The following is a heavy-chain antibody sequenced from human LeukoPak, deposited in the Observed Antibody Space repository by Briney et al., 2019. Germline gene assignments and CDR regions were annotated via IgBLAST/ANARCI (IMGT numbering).Heavy chain of an antibody. CDR1: GDSIRNYY. CDR3: ARGEYYLDY. Sequence: SETLSLTCTVSGDSIRNYYWSWIRQPPGKGLEWVGNINYSGGTNYNPSLKSGVTISVDTSKNQFYLKLSSVTGADTAVYYCARGEYYLDYWGQGTLVTASS. CDR2: INYSGGT. D-gene: IGHD1-26*01. V-gene: IGHV4-59*08. J-gene: IGHJ4*02.